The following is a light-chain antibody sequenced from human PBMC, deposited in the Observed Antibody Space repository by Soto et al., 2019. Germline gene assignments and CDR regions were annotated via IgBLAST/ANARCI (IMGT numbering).Light chain of an antibody. CDR3: QSYSSYPWT. J-gene: IGKJ1*01. CDR1: QSIGSW. V-gene: IGKV1-5*03. CDR2: KAS. Sequence: DIQMTQSPSTLSASVGDRVTITCRASQSIGSWLAWYQQKPGKAPKLLIYKASNLESGVPSRFSGSGSGTEFTLTISSLQPDDFATYFGQSYSSYPWTFGQGTKVEIK.